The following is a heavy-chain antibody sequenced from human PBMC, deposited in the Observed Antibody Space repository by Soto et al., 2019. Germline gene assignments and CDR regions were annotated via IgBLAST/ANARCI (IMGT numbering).Heavy chain of an antibody. Sequence: QVQLVQYGAEVKKPGASVKVSCKASGYTFTGHYMYWVRQAPGQGLEWMGWINPNNGGTSYAQKFQGRVTMTTDTSISTAYMELSRLRSDDTAVYYCAREVGKVGYSSSSCDYWGQGSLVTVST. V-gene: IGHV1-2*02. D-gene: IGHD6-6*01. CDR2: INPNNGGT. CDR1: GYTFTGHY. CDR3: AREVGKVGYSSSSCDY. J-gene: IGHJ4*02.